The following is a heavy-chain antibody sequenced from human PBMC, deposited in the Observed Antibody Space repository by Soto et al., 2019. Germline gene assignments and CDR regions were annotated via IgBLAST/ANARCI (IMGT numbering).Heavy chain of an antibody. CDR1: GGSISSGGYY. J-gene: IGHJ6*03. V-gene: IGHV4-31*03. Sequence: QVQLQESGPGLVKPSQTLSLTCTVSGGSISSGGYYWSWIRQHPGKGLEWIGYIYYSGSTYHNPALKSRVNISVDTSKNQFSLKLSSVTGADTAVYYCARSRVYYYDMDVWGKGTTVTLSS. CDR3: ARSRVYYYDMDV. D-gene: IGHD6-6*01. CDR2: IYYSGST.